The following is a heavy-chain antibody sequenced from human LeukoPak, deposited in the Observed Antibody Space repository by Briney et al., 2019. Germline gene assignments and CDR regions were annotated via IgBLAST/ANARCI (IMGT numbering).Heavy chain of an antibody. Sequence: ASVKVSCKASGYTFTSYGISWVRQAPGQGLEWMGGIIPIFGTANYAQKFQGRVTITADKSTSTAYMELSSLRSEDTAVYYCARSVAARTYYFDYWGQGTLVTVSS. CDR1: GYTFTSYG. J-gene: IGHJ4*02. V-gene: IGHV1-69*06. CDR2: IIPIFGTA. CDR3: ARSVAARTYYFDY. D-gene: IGHD1/OR15-1a*01.